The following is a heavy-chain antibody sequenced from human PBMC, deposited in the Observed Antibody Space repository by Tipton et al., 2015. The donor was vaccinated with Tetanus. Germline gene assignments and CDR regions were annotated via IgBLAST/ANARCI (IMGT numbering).Heavy chain of an antibody. CDR3: ARGTGDY. V-gene: IGHV4-61*01. CDR2: IYYSGST. J-gene: IGHJ4*02. CDR1: GGSVSSGSYY. Sequence: LSLTCTVFGGSVSSGSYYWAWIRQPPGKGLEWIGYIYYSGSTNYNPSLKSRVTISVDTSKNQFSLKLSSVTAADAAVYYCARGTGDYWGQGTLVTVSS. D-gene: IGHD1-14*01.